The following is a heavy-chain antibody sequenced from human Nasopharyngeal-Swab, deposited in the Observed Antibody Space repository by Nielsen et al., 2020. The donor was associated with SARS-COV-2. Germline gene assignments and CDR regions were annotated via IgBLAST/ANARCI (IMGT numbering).Heavy chain of an antibody. CDR1: GASINSRDYY. J-gene: IGHJ3*02. V-gene: IGHV4-30-4*01. CDR3: ARDTNYGGESLSGTFDI. Sequence: SGTLSLTCTVSGASINSRDYYWSWIRQPPGKGLEWIGYIYYSGSTYYDPSLKSRVTISMDTSKNHFSLNMTSVSAADTAVYYCARDTNYGGESLSGTFDIWGQGTMVTVSS. CDR2: IYYSGST. D-gene: IGHD4-23*01.